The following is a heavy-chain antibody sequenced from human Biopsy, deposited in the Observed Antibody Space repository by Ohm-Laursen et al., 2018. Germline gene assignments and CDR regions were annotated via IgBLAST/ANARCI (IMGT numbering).Heavy chain of an antibody. J-gene: IGHJ4*02. CDR3: TRAEAGSGSLLYFDY. CDR2: INSDGSST. D-gene: IGHD3-10*01. V-gene: IGHV3-74*01. Sequence: GSLRISCSASEFIFSRFWMYWVRQAPGKGLVWVSRINSDGSSTNYADAVKGRFTISRDNAKNTVFLQMNSLRAEDTAVYYCTRAEAGSGSLLYFDYWGQGTLVTVSS. CDR1: EFIFSRFW.